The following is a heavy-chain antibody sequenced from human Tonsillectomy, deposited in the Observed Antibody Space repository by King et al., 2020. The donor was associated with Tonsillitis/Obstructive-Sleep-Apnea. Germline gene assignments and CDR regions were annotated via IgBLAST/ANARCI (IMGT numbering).Heavy chain of an antibody. D-gene: IGHD1-14*01. J-gene: IGHJ4*02. CDR3: ARVRTSSPVYNLDY. V-gene: IGHV3-72*01. CDR1: GFTFSDHY. Sequence: VQLVESGGGLVQPGGSLRLSCAASGFTFSDHYMDWVRQAPGKGLEWVGRTRNKAHSYTPEYAASVKRRFTISRDDSENSLYLQMNSLKTEDTAVYYCARVRTSSPVYNLDYWGQGTLVTVSS. CDR2: TRNKAHSYTP.